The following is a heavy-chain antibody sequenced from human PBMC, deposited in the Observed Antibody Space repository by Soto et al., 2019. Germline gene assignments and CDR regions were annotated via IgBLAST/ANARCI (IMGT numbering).Heavy chain of an antibody. Sequence: GGSLRLSCAASGLSISNYAMSWVRQAPGKGLEWVSGISGSGERTFYADSVRGRFTISRDNSKNTLFVQMDSLKAEDTAVYYCAKDGRCSSDTCVHGRSDVWGQGTKVTVSS. CDR1: GLSISNYA. J-gene: IGHJ3*01. CDR3: AKDGRCSSDTCVHGRSDV. V-gene: IGHV3-23*01. D-gene: IGHD2-2*01. CDR2: ISGSGERT.